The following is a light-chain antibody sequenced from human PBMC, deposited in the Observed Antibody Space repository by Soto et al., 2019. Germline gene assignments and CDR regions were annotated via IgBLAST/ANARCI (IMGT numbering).Light chain of an antibody. J-gene: IGKJ4*01. CDR2: AAS. Sequence: DIRMTQSPSSLSAFVGDTVTITCQTGPPISVYLHWYQQKPGKAPTLLISAASTLQSGVPSRFSGSGKGTHFTLSISDLRPEDFATYYCQQTYAAPLTFGGGTRVEI. CDR1: PPISVY. CDR3: QQTYAAPLT. V-gene: IGKV1-39*01.